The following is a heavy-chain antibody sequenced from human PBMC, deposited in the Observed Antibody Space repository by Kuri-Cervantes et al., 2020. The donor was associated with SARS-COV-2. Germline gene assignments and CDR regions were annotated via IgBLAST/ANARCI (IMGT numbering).Heavy chain of an antibody. CDR2: IIPILGTA. CDR1: GYTFSSYA. D-gene: IGHD5-18*01. V-gene: IGHV1-69*04. J-gene: IGHJ3*02. Sequence: SVKVSCKASGYTFSSYAISWVRQAPGQGLEWMGRIIPILGTANYAQKFQGRVTITADKSTSTAYMELSSLRSEDTAVYYCASRRGYSYGIAVGDAFDIWGQGTMVTVSS. CDR3: ASRRGYSYGIAVGDAFDI.